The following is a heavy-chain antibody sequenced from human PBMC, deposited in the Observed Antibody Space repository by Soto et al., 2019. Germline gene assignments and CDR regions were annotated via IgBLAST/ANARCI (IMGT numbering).Heavy chain of an antibody. CDR3: AHRRYSDPGVLNMDV. Sequence: QVTLKESGPSLVKPTQTLTLTCTFSGFSLSSSGVGVGWIRQPPGKALECLAVIYWDESERYSPSLKSRLTITKDTSKNQVVLTMTNMDPVDTATYYCAHRRYSDPGVLNMDVWGQGTTVTVSS. D-gene: IGHD3-10*01. CDR2: IYWDESE. CDR1: GFSLSSSGVG. V-gene: IGHV2-5*02. J-gene: IGHJ6*02.